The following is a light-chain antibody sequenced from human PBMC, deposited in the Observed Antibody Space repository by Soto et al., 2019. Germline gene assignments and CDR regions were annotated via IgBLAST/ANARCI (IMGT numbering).Light chain of an antibody. Sequence: DIQMTQSPSTLSASVGDRVTITCRAGQNIFTWLAWYQQKPGKAPKLLIYQASTLENGVPSRFSGSASGTEFTLTISSLQPHDSATYFCQQYYSFRSFGQGTKVEIK. J-gene: IGKJ1*01. V-gene: IGKV1-5*03. CDR1: QNIFTW. CDR2: QAS. CDR3: QQYYSFRS.